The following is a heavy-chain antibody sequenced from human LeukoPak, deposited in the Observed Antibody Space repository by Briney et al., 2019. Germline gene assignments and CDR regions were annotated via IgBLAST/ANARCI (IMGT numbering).Heavy chain of an antibody. CDR2: IKEDGTEK. D-gene: IGHD5-24*01. CDR1: GFTFFRHS. Sequence: GGSLRLSCEVSGFTFFRHSMSWVRQAPGKGLEWVAKIKEDGTEKWYLDSVKGRFIISRDNSKNTLYLQMNSLRAEDTAVYYCAQDGASIRFDNWGQGTLVTVSS. J-gene: IGHJ4*02. V-gene: IGHV3-7*03. CDR3: AQDGASIRFDN.